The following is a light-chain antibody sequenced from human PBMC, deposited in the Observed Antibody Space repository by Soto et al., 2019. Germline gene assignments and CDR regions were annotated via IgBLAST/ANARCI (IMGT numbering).Light chain of an antibody. Sequence: SYVLTQAPSVSVAPRQTATITCGGNNIGSKIVHWYQQKPGQSPVLVVHDDDDRPSGIPERFSGSKSGNTASLTISGLQAEDDAEYYCSLYTTSSTFEVFGGGTQLAV. J-gene: IGLJ3*02. CDR3: SLYTTSSTFEV. CDR2: DDD. V-gene: IGLV3-21*02. CDR1: NIGSKI.